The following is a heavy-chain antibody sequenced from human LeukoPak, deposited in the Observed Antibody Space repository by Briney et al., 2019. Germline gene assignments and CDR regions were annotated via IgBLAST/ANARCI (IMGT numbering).Heavy chain of an antibody. J-gene: IGHJ5*02. CDR3: ARTHSNWGRWFDP. D-gene: IGHD7-27*01. Sequence: SETPSLTCTVSGGSISSYYWSWIRQPPGKGLEWIGYIYYSGSTNYNPSLKSRVTISVDTSKNQFSLKLSSVTAADTAVYYCARTHSNWGRWFDPWGQGTLVTVSS. V-gene: IGHV4-59*01. CDR2: IYYSGST. CDR1: GGSISSYY.